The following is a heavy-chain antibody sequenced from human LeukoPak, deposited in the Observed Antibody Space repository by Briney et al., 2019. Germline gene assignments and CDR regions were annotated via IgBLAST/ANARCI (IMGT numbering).Heavy chain of an antibody. CDR1: GGSISSSSYY. CDR2: IYYSGST. J-gene: IGHJ3*02. V-gene: IGHV4-39*07. CDR3: ARYNSPYYDSSGYYYGSAFDI. D-gene: IGHD3-22*01. Sequence: SETLSLTCTVSGGSISSSSYYWGWIRQPPGKGLEWIGSIYYSGSTYYNPSLKSRVTISVDTSKNQFSLKLSSVTAADTAVYYCARYNSPYYDSSGYYYGSAFDIWGQGTMVTVSS.